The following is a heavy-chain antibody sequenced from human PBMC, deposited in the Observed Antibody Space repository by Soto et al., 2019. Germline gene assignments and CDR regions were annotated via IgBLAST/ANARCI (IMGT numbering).Heavy chain of an antibody. J-gene: IGHJ4*02. Sequence: HPWGSLRHCCIASGFTFLAAPITWIFQAPGKGLEWVASITDTGVNTYYAGSVKGRFTISRDNSKSTLYLQMNSLRTDDSAVYYCAKDTPVVMFLFDSWGRGTLVTVSS. CDR2: ITDTGVNT. D-gene: IGHD2-15*01. V-gene: IGHV3-23*01. CDR1: GFTFLAAP. CDR3: AKDTPVVMFLFDS.